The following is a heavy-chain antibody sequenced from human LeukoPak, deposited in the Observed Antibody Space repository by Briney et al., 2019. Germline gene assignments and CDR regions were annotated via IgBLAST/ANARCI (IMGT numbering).Heavy chain of an antibody. J-gene: IGHJ4*02. CDR2: IYYSGST. D-gene: IGHD3-22*01. CDR1: GGSISSSSYY. Sequence: SETLSLTCTVSGGSISSSSYYWGWIRQPPGKGLEWIGRIYYSGSTYYNPSLKSQGTISVDTSKNQFSLKLSSATAADTAVYYCARQSYYYDSGGYYYDYWGQGTLVTVSS. CDR3: ARQSYYYDSGGYYYDY. V-gene: IGHV4-39*01.